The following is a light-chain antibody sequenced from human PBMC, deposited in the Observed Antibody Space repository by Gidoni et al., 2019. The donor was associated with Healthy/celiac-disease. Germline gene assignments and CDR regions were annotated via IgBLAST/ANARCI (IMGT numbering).Light chain of an antibody. Sequence: DIQMTQSPSSLSASVGDRVTITCQASQDISNYLNWYQQKPGKAPKLLIYDASNLETGVPSRFSGSGSGTDFTFTISSLQPEDNATYYCQQYDNLLTFXGXTKVEIK. CDR3: QQYDNLLT. CDR2: DAS. J-gene: IGKJ4*01. V-gene: IGKV1-33*01. CDR1: QDISNY.